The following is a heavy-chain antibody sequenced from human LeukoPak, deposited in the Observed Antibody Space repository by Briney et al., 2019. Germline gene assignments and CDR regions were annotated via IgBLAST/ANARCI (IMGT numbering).Heavy chain of an antibody. CDR1: GFTFSSYA. D-gene: IGHD4-17*01. V-gene: IGHV3-30-3*01. CDR3: ARVGGRGGPGDLYYFDY. J-gene: IGHJ4*02. Sequence: PGRSLRLSCAASGFTFSSYAMHWVRQAPGKGLEWVAVISYDGSNKYYADSVKGRFTISRDNSKNTLYLQMNSLRAEDTAVYYCARVGGRGGPGDLYYFDYWGQGTLVTVSS. CDR2: ISYDGSNK.